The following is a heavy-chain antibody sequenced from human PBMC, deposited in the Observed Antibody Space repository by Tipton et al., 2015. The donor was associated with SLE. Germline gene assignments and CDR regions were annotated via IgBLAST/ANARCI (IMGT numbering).Heavy chain of an antibody. V-gene: IGHV3-7*01. CDR2: IKEDGSEK. CDR1: GFTFSKYW. J-gene: IGHJ4*02. CDR3: ARDTAYCSGGSCSLNYFDY. Sequence: SLRLSCAASGFTFSKYWMSWVRQGPGKGLEWVANIKEDGSEKYYVDSVKGRFTISRDNAKNSLFLQMNSLRAEDTAVYYCARDTAYCSGGSCSLNYFDYWGQGTLVTVSS. D-gene: IGHD2-15*01.